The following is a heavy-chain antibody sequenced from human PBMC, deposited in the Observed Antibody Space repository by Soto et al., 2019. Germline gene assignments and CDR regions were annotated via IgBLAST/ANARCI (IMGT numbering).Heavy chain of an antibody. V-gene: IGHV1-3*01. Sequence: GASVKVSCKASGYTFTSYAVHWVRLAPGQRLEWMGWINAANGNTKYSQKFQGRVTMTEDTSTDTAYMELSSLRSEDTAVYYCATLIAGGDCYKDWGQGTLVTVSS. CDR3: ATLIAGGDCYKD. CDR2: INAANGNT. D-gene: IGHD2-21*02. J-gene: IGHJ4*02. CDR1: GYTFTSYA.